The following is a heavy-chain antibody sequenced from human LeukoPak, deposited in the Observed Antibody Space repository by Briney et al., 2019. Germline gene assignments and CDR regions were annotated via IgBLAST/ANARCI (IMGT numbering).Heavy chain of an antibody. Sequence: PSETLSLTCTVSGGSVSSYYWSWIRQPPGKGLEWIAYIYYSGSTKYNPSLKSRVTISLDRSRNQFSMKLRSVTAADTAVYYCARLQVHCGGSCDTRWFAPWGQQCLVTVSS. D-gene: IGHD2-15*01. CDR2: IYYSGST. J-gene: IGHJ5*02. CDR3: ARLQVHCGGSCDTRWFAP. V-gene: IGHV4-59*08. CDR1: GGSVSSYY.